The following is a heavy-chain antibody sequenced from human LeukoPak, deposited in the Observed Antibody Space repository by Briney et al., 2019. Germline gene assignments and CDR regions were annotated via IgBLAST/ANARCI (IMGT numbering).Heavy chain of an antibody. CDR2: INIDGSST. J-gene: IGHJ4*02. CDR1: GFTFTSYW. D-gene: IGHD3-22*01. Sequence: GGSLRLSCATSGFTFTSYWMQWVRQAPGKGLVWVSRINIDGSSTTYADSVKGRFTISRDNAKNTLYLQMNSLRAEDTAVYYCAREGDDTSGYYQDYWGQGTLVTVSS. CDR3: AREGDDTSGYYQDY. V-gene: IGHV3-74*01.